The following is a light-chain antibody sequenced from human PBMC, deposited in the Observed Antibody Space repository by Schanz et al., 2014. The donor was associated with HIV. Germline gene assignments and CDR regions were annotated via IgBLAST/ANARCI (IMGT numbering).Light chain of an antibody. V-gene: IGLV2-14*02. CDR1: SSDVGSYNL. J-gene: IGLJ2*01. CDR3: CSYTSSSTLGV. CDR2: EGT. Sequence: QSALTQPASVSGSPGQSITISCTGTSSDVGSYNLVSWYQQHPGKAPKVLIYEGTKRPSGVSNRFSGSKSGNTASLTISGLQAEDEADYYCCSYTSSSTLGVFGGGTKLTVL.